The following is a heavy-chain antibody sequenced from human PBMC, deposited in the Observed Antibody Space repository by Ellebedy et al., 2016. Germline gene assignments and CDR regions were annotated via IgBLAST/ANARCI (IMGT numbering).Heavy chain of an antibody. V-gene: IGHV4-39*01. CDR1: GGSISSSSYY. CDR2: IYYRGST. Sequence: SETLSLTCTVSGGSISSSSYYWGWIRQPPGKGLEWIGSIYYRGSTYYNPSLKSRVTISVDTTKNQFSLKLSSVTAADTAVYYCAREPKPRVSGGNSVYFDYWGQGTLVTVSS. D-gene: IGHD4-23*01. CDR3: AREPKPRVSGGNSVYFDY. J-gene: IGHJ4*02.